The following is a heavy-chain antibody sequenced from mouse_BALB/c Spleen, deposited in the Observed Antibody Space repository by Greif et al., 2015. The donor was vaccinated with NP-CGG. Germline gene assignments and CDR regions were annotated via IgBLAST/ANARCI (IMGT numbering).Heavy chain of an antibody. J-gene: IGHJ3*01. CDR2: IRNKANGYTT. V-gene: IGHV7-3*02. CDR1: GFTFTDYY. CDR3: ARGPFYYDYDGFAY. D-gene: IGHD2-4*01. Sequence: EVMLVESGGGLVQPGGSLRLSCATSGFTFTDYYMSWVRQPPGKALEWLGFIRNKANGYTTEYSASVKGRFTISRDNSQSILYLQMNTLRAEDSATYYCARGPFYYDYDGFAYWGQGTLVTVSA.